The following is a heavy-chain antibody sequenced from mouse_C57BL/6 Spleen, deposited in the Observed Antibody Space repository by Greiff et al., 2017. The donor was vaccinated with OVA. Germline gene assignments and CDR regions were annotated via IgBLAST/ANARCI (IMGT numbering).Heavy chain of an antibody. Sequence: VKLMESGAELAKPGASVKLSCKASGYTFTSYWMHWVKQRPGQGLEWIGYINPSSGYTKYNQKFKDKATLTADKSSSTAYMQLSSLTYEDSAVYYCAKGMMGYYYAMDYWGQGTSVTVSS. J-gene: IGHJ4*01. D-gene: IGHD2-3*01. CDR1: GYTFTSYW. CDR2: INPSSGYT. V-gene: IGHV1-7*01. CDR3: AKGMMGYYYAMDY.